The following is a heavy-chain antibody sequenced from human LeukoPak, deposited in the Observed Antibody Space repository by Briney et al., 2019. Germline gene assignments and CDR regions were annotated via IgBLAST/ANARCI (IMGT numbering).Heavy chain of an antibody. J-gene: IGHJ5*02. D-gene: IGHD3-3*01. Sequence: PGGSLRLSCAASGFTFSNAWMTWVRQAPGKGLEWVGRIKTKTDGGTTDYAAPVKGRFTISRDDSKNTLYLQMNSLRAEDTAVYYCAKEYDLWHEQGNWFDTWGQGVLVTVSS. CDR1: GFTFSNAW. CDR3: AKEYDLWHEQGNWFDT. V-gene: IGHV3-15*01. CDR2: IKTKTDGGTT.